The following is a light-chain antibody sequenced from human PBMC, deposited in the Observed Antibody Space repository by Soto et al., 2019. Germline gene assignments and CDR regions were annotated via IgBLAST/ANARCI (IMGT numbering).Light chain of an antibody. CDR1: QTITRW. V-gene: IGKV1-5*01. Sequence: DIQLTQSPSTLSASIGDRVTITCRASQTITRWMAWYPPTPGKAPKPLIYDASPLESGVPSLFRRSRAGPACTRPISSLQPDDVATAYCQQYNSSSWTFGQGTKVDIK. J-gene: IGKJ1*01. CDR2: DAS. CDR3: QQYNSSSWT.